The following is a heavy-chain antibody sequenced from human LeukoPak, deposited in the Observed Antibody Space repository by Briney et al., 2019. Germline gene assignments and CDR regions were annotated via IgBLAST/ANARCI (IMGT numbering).Heavy chain of an antibody. CDR3: ASENMGVVTRYYFDY. D-gene: IGHD3-3*01. V-gene: IGHV1-8*01. Sequence: ASVKVSCKASGYTFSNHDFNWMRQATGQGLEWMGWMNPNSGATGYAQKFQGRVTMTRDTSITTAYMELSSLTSEDTAVYYCASENMGVVTRYYFDYWGQGTLVTVSS. J-gene: IGHJ4*02. CDR1: GYTFSNHD. CDR2: MNPNSGAT.